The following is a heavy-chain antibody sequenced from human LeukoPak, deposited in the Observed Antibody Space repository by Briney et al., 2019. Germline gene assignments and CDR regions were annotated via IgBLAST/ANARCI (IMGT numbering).Heavy chain of an antibody. CDR2: ISGSGDST. J-gene: IGHJ4*02. CDR1: GFTFSSSA. CDR3: ARRINVLRFLEWD. V-gene: IGHV3-23*01. Sequence: GGSLRLSCAASGFTFSSSAMSWVRQAPGKGLEWVSAISGSGDSTYYADSVKGRFTISRDNSKNTLFLQMNRLRAEDTAVYYCARRINVLRFLEWDWGQGTLVTVSS. D-gene: IGHD3-3*01.